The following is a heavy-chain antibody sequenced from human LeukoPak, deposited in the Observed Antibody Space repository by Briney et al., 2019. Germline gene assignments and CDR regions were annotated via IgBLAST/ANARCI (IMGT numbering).Heavy chain of an antibody. D-gene: IGHD3-10*01. J-gene: IGHJ4*02. V-gene: IGHV3-74*01. CDR3: ARLPYYYTSL. Sequence: PGGSLRLSCAASGFTFSTYWIHWVRQAPGKGLVWVSGINSDGSTTTYADSVKGRFTISRDNAKNTLYLQMNSLRAEDTAVYYCARLPYYYTSLWGQGTLVTVSS. CDR1: GFTFSTYW. CDR2: INSDGSTT.